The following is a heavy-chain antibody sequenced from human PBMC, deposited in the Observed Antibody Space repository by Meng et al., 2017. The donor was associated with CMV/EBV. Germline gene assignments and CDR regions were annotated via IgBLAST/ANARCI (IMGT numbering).Heavy chain of an antibody. J-gene: IGHJ6*02. CDR1: GFTFSSYS. Sequence: GKSLKISCAASGFTFSSYSMNWVRQAPGKGLEWVSSISSSSSYIYYADSVKGRFTISRDNAKNSLYLQMNSLRSEDTAVYYCARDRGITIFGVVIPAGMDVWGQGTTVTVSS. D-gene: IGHD3-3*01. V-gene: IGHV3-21*04. CDR2: ISSSSSYI. CDR3: ARDRGITIFGVVIPAGMDV.